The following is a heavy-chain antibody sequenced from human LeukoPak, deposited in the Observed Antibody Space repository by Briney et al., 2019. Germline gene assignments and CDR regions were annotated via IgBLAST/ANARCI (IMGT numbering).Heavy chain of an antibody. Sequence: SETLSLTCTVSGGSISSYYWNWIRQSPGKGLECIGYIHYTGSTNYNPSLKSRVTISVETSKNQFSLKLKSVTAADTAVYYCARGGYYGSGNDFRFDPWGQGTLVTVSS. D-gene: IGHD3-10*01. J-gene: IGHJ5*02. V-gene: IGHV4-59*01. CDR2: IHYTGST. CDR3: ARGGYYGSGNDFRFDP. CDR1: GGSISSYY.